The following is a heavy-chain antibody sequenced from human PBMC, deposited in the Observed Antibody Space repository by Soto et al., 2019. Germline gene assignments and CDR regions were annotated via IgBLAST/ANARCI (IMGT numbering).Heavy chain of an antibody. CDR2: ISYSWSA. CDR3: ARGVFATCAPDNCFDS. V-gene: IGHV4-31*03. Sequence: SETLSLTCSVSGASISRGAYYWSWIRQHPGNGLEWIGHISYSWSAYYNPSLKSRVAMSIDTSQNPFSLRLSSVTAADTAVYYCARGVFATCAPDNCFDSWGQGTLVTVSS. D-gene: IGHD1-26*01. J-gene: IGHJ5*01. CDR1: GASISRGAYY.